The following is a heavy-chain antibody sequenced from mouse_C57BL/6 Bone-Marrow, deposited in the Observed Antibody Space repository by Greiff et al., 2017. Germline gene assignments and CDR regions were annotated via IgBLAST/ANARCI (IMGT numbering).Heavy chain of an antibody. V-gene: IGHV1-55*01. CDR1: GYTFTSYW. CDR2: IYPGSGST. J-gene: IGHJ4*01. CDR3: ARPYYYGSSYVYYAMDY. D-gene: IGHD1-1*01. Sequence: QVQLQQPGAELVKPGASVKMSCKASGYTFTSYWITWVKQRPGQGLEWIGDIYPGSGSTNYNEKFKSKATLTVDTSSSTAYMQLSRLPSEDSAVYYCARPYYYGSSYVYYAMDYWGQGTSVTVSS.